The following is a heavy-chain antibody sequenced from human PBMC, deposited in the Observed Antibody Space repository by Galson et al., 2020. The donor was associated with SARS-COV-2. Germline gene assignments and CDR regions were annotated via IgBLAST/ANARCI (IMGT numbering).Heavy chain of an antibody. CDR1: GFSPSTSGVG. D-gene: IGHD2-2*01. J-gene: IGHJ3*02. Sequence: SGPTLVKPTQTLTLTCTFSGFSPSTSGVGVGWIRQPPGKALEWLALIYWDDDKRYSPSLKSRLTITKDTSKNQVVLTMTNMDPVDTATYYCAQRDPAGDAFDIWGQGTMVTVSS. CDR3: AQRDPAGDAFDI. V-gene: IGHV2-5*02. CDR2: IYWDDDK.